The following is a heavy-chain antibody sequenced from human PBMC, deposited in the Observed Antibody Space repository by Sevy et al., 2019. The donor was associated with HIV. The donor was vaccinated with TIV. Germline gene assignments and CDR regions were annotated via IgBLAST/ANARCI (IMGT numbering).Heavy chain of an antibody. J-gene: IGHJ4*02. D-gene: IGHD6-13*01. CDR1: GFSLSNYW. Sequence: GGSLRLSCAASGFSLSNYWMLWVRQAPGKGLEWVANINQDGTTRYYEDSVKGRFTISRDNAKNLVFLHMNSLRAEDTALYYCVRAIATADSFWGQGILVTVSS. CDR2: INQDGTTR. V-gene: IGHV3-7*01. CDR3: VRAIATADSF.